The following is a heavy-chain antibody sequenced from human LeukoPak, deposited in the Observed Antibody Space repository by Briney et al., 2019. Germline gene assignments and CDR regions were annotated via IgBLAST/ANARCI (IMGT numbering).Heavy chain of an antibody. J-gene: IGHJ4*02. V-gene: IGHV4-34*01. Sequence: PSETLSLTCAVYGGSFSGYYWSWIRQPPGKGLEWIGEINHSGGTNYNPSLKSRVTISVDTSKNQFSLKLSSVTAADTAVYYCASTTVTTFKVDYWGQGTLVTVSS. CDR2: INHSGGT. CDR1: GGSFSGYY. CDR3: ASTTVTTFKVDY. D-gene: IGHD4-17*01.